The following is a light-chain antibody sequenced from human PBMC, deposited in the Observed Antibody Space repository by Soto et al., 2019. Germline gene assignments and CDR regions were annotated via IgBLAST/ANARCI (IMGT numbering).Light chain of an antibody. CDR2: DVS. J-gene: IGKJ1*01. CDR3: QQYNSYPWT. Sequence: VDRVPITCRASQSISGWLAWYQQKPGKAPKLLIYDVSSLESGVPSRFSGSGSGTEFTLAISSLQPDDFATYYCQQYNSYPWTFGQGTKVDIK. V-gene: IGKV1-5*01. CDR1: QSISGW.